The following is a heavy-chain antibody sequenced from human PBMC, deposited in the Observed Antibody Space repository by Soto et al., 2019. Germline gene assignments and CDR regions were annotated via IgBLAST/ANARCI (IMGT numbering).Heavy chain of an antibody. CDR3: ARDGTGDPAGDAFDI. J-gene: IGHJ3*02. V-gene: IGHV3-33*01. Sequence: GGSLRLSCAASGFTFSSYGMHWVRQAPGKGLEWVAVIWYDGSNKYYADSVKGRFTISRDNSKNTLYLQMNSLRAEDTAVYYCARDGTGDPAGDAFDIWGQGTMVTVSS. D-gene: IGHD7-27*01. CDR2: IWYDGSNK. CDR1: GFTFSSYG.